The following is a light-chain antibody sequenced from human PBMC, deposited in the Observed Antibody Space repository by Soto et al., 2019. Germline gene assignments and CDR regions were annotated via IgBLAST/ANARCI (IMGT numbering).Light chain of an antibody. CDR2: DAS. CDR3: QQYDRWPVT. Sequence: IVMTQSPSTLPVTTGERATLSCRASQSVTTNLAWYQHKPGQSPRLLISDASTGASGIPPRFSGSGSGTEFTLTIDRLQSADFAVYYCQQYDRWPVTFGGGTKVDIK. J-gene: IGKJ4*01. CDR1: QSVTTN. V-gene: IGKV3-15*01.